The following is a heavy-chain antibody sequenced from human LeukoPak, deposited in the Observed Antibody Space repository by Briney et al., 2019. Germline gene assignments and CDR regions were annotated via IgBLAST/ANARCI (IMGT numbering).Heavy chain of an antibody. CDR2: IYYTGST. V-gene: IGHV4-39*01. D-gene: IGHD5-18*01. Sequence: SETLSLTCTVSGGSISSSSYYWGWIRQPPGKGLEWVGNIYYTGSTYSNPSLKSRVTISVDTSKNQFSLKLSSVTAADTAVYYCARGSGYSYGYRPWGQGTLVTVSS. CDR1: GGSISSSSYY. CDR3: ARGSGYSYGYRP. J-gene: IGHJ5*02.